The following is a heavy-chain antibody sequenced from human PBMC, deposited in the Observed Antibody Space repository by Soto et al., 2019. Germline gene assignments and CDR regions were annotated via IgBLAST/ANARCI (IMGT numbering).Heavy chain of an antibody. CDR2: IYYSGST. CDR3: ARVMITFGGVLNWFDP. J-gene: IGHJ5*02. V-gene: IGHV4-61*01. CDR1: GGSVSSGSYY. Sequence: SETLSLTCTVSGGSVSSGSYYWSWIRQPPGKGLEWVGYIYYSGSTNYNPSLKSRVTISVDTSKNQFSLKLSSVTAADAAVYYCARVMITFGGVLNWFDPWGQGTLVTVSS. D-gene: IGHD3-16*01.